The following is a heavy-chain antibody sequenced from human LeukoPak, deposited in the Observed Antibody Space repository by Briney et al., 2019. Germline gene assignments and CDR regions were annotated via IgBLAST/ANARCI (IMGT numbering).Heavy chain of an antibody. CDR3: ARVYGSGWFKAENWFDP. J-gene: IGHJ5*02. Sequence: SQTLSLTCTVSGGSISSGGYYWSWIRQHPGKGLEWIVYIYYSGSTYYNPSLKSRVTISVYTSKNQFSLKLSSVTAADTAVYYCARVYGSGWFKAENWFDPWGQGTLVTVSS. CDR1: GGSISSGGYY. CDR2: IYYSGST. D-gene: IGHD6-19*01. V-gene: IGHV4-31*03.